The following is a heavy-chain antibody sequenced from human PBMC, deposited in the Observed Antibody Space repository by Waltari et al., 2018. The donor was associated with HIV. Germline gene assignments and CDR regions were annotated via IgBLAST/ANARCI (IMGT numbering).Heavy chain of an antibody. D-gene: IGHD1-20*01. CDR3: ARLIREGYNDWYFDL. CDR2: IMEDGAEK. V-gene: IGHV3-7*01. J-gene: IGHJ2*01. CDR1: GFKVGSFW. Sequence: EVQLVESGGGLVQAGGSLSLSCNVSGFKVGSFWLGWVRQGPGKGLEWVANIMEDGAEKKYLESVKGRFTISKDSLKNSVSLSLNNMTAGDTAVYFCARLIREGYNDWYFDLWGRGTLITVFS.